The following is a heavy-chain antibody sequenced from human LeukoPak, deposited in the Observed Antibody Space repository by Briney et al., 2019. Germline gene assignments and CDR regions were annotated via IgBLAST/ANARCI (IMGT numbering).Heavy chain of an antibody. CDR1: GFTFNNYA. V-gene: IGHV3-30*04. Sequence: PGGSLRLSCAASGFTFNNYAMHWVRQAPGKGLEWVAVISYDGSNKYYTDSVKGRFTISRDNSKNSLYLQMNSLRAEDTAVYYCARALIEVVPAAILRSVTPRPRYFDLWGRGTLVTVSS. D-gene: IGHD2-2*01. J-gene: IGHJ2*01. CDR2: ISYDGSNK. CDR3: ARALIEVVPAAILRSVTPRPRYFDL.